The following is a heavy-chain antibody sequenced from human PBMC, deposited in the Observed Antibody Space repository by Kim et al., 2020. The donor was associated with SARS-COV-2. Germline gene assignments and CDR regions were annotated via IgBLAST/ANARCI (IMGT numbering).Heavy chain of an antibody. CDR2: SDGRNQ. V-gene: IGHV3-33*06. CDR3: ANFES. J-gene: IGHJ4*02. Sequence: SDGRNQYYAGAVLGRFTISRDSSKNMLFLQMNSLRAEDTAVYYCANFESWGQGTLVTVSS.